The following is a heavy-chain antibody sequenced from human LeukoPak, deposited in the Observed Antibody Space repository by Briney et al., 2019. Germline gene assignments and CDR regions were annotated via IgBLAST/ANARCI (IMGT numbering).Heavy chain of an antibody. CDR1: GYSFTSYW. Sequence: GESLQISCKGSGYSFTSYWIGWVRQMPGKGLEWMGIIYPGDSDTRYSPSFQGQVTISADKSISTAYLQWSSLKASDTAMYYCVRTPTCSSGSCYPNWFDSWGQGTLVTVSS. CDR2: IYPGDSDT. CDR3: VRTPTCSSGSCYPNWFDS. D-gene: IGHD2-15*01. J-gene: IGHJ5*01. V-gene: IGHV5-51*01.